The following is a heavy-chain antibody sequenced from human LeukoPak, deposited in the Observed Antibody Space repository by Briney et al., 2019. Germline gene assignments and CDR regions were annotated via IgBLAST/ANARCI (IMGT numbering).Heavy chain of an antibody. CDR1: GFTFSSYW. J-gene: IGHJ3*02. Sequence: GGSLRLSCAASGFTFSSYWMSWVRQAPGKGLEWVANIKQDGSEKYYVDSVKGRFTISRDNAKSSLYLQMNSLRAEDTAVYYCNYGGNSGAFDIWGQGTMVTVSS. D-gene: IGHD4-23*01. CDR2: IKQDGSEK. CDR3: NYGGNSGAFDI. V-gene: IGHV3-7*01.